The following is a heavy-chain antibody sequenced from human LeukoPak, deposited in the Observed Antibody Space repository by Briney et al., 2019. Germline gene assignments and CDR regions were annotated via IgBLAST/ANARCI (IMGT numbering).Heavy chain of an antibody. CDR1: GYTFTAYY. D-gene: IGHD1-1*01. J-gene: IGHJ4*02. CDR2: INPNSGGT. V-gene: IGHV1-2*02. Sequence: ASVKVSCKASGYTFTAYYVHWVRQAPGQGLEWVGWINPNSGGTTCAQKFQGRVTMTRDTSISTAYMELSSLTSDDTAVYYCARDSVMHDGMTSPPDYWGQGTLVTVSP. CDR3: ARDSVMHDGMTSPPDY.